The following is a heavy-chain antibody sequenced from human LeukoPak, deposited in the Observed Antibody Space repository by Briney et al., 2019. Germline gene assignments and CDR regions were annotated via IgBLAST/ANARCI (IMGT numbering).Heavy chain of an antibody. Sequence: GGSLRLSCAASGFTFSSYAMHWVRQAPGKGLEWVAVISYDGSNKYYADSVKGRFTISRDNPKNTLYLQMNSLRAEDTAVYYCAKEGITIFGVIDYWGQGTLVTVSS. CDR2: ISYDGSNK. D-gene: IGHD3-3*01. CDR1: GFTFSSYA. CDR3: AKEGITIFGVIDY. J-gene: IGHJ4*02. V-gene: IGHV3-30*04.